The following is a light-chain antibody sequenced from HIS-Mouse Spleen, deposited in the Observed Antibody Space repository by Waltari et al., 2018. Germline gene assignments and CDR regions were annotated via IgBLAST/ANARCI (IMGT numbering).Light chain of an antibody. Sequence: QSALTQPASVSGSPGQSITISCTGTSSDVGGYNYVSWYQQHPGKAPKPMIYEVSNRPPGVSNRFSGSKSGNTASLTISGLQAEDEADYYCSSYTSSSTLVFGGGTKLTVL. CDR2: EVS. CDR1: SSDVGGYNY. V-gene: IGLV2-14*01. J-gene: IGLJ3*02. CDR3: SSYTSSSTLV.